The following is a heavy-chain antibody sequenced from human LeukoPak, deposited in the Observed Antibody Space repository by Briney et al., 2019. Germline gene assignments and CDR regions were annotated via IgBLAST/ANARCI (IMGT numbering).Heavy chain of an antibody. D-gene: IGHD5-18*01. Sequence: PGRSLRLSCAASGFTFTSYSMNWVRQAPGKGLEWVSSISSSSSYIYYADSVKGRFTISRDNAKNSLYLQMNSLRAEDTAVYYCARTGYSYGQRSDYWGQGTLVTVSS. CDR1: GFTFTSYS. J-gene: IGHJ4*02. CDR2: ISSSSSYI. CDR3: ARTGYSYGQRSDY. V-gene: IGHV3-21*01.